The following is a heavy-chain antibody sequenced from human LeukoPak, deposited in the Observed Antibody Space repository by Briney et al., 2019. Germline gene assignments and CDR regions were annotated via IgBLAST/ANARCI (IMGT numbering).Heavy chain of an antibody. CDR3: ARGGELLKPHRRYYYYGMDV. Sequence: ASVKVSCKASGYTFTSYGISWVRQAPGQGLEWMGWISAYNGNTNYAQKLQGRVTMTTDTSTSTAYMELRSLRSDDTAVYYCARGGELLKPHRRYYYYGMDVWGQGTTVTVSS. D-gene: IGHD3-10*01. CDR2: ISAYNGNT. V-gene: IGHV1-18*01. CDR1: GYTFTSYG. J-gene: IGHJ6*02.